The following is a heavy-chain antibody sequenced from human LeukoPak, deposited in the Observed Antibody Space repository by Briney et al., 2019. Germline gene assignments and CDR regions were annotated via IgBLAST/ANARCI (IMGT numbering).Heavy chain of an antibody. Sequence: SETLSLTSAVSSDSFSSHYWIWIRQPPGKGLEWIGYISYIGSTNYNPSLKSRVTISIDTSKNQFSLKLSSVTAADTAVYYCARDLVTVTKGFDIWGQGTMVTVSS. J-gene: IGHJ3*02. CDR1: SDSFSSHY. D-gene: IGHD4-17*01. CDR3: ARDLVTVTKGFDI. CDR2: ISYIGST. V-gene: IGHV4-59*11.